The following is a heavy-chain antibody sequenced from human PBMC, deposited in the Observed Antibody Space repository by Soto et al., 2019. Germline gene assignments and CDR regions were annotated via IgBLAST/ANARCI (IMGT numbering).Heavy chain of an antibody. J-gene: IGHJ4*02. CDR2: INPNSGGT. CDR3: ARGEGREPLAVAATGFY. D-gene: IGHD6-19*01. CDR1: GYTFTGYY. Sequence: ASVKVSCKASGYTFTGYYMHWVRQAPGQGLEWMGWINPNSGGTNYAQKFQGRVTMTRDTSISTAYMELSRLRSDDTAVYYCARGEGREPLAVAATGFYWGQGTLVTVSS. V-gene: IGHV1-2*02.